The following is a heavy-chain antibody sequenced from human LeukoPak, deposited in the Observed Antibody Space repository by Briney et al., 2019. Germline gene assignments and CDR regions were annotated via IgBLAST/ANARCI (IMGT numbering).Heavy chain of an antibody. CDR3: ARDRDWNSGFDY. CDR1: GFTLSTYN. CDR2: ISTSSSYI. Sequence: GGSLRLSWAASGFTLSTYNMKWVRQAPRKGLEWVSSISTSSSYIYYADSVKGRFTISRDNARNSLYLQMNSLRAEDTAVYYCARDRDWNSGFDYWGQGTLVTVSS. J-gene: IGHJ4*02. V-gene: IGHV3-21*01. D-gene: IGHD1-7*01.